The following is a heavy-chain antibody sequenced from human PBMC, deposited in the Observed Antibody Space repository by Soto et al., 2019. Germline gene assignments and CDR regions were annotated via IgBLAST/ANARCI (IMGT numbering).Heavy chain of an antibody. CDR1: GNTFTWHW. CDR2: INPSGDIT. Sequence: QEQLVQSGAEMKKPGASVKFSCKASGNTFTWHWVHWVRQAPGQGLEWMGVINPSGDITMNAKKLQGRVSLTREASTSTIYMELSSLRPEDTAIYYCARDNSLSDLMWWFHPWGQGTLVVVSS. CDR3: ARDNSLSDLMWWFHP. J-gene: IGHJ5*02. D-gene: IGHD2-8*01. V-gene: IGHV1-46*04.